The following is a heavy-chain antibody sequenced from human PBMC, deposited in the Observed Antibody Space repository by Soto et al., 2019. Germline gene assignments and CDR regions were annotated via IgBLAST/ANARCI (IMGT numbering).Heavy chain of an antibody. CDR3: ARVRYFTERGFDP. CDR2: IYYSGST. Sequence: PSETLSLTCTVSGGSISSSSYYWGWIRQPPGKGLEWIGSIYYSGSTYYNPSLKSRVTISVDTSKNQFSLKLSSVTAADTAVYYCARVRYFTERGFDPWGQGTLVTVSS. J-gene: IGHJ5*02. D-gene: IGHD3-9*01. V-gene: IGHV4-39*01. CDR1: GGSISSSSYY.